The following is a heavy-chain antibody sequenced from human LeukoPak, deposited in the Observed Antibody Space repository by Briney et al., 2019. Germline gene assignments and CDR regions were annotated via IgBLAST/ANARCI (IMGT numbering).Heavy chain of an antibody. CDR1: GFTFSSYS. CDR3: ARVLAGDFDL. V-gene: IGHV3-21*01. CDR2: ISSSSSYI. Sequence: PGGSLRLSCAASGFTFSSYSMNWVRQAPGKGLEWVSSISSSSSYIYYADSVRGRFTISRDNAKNSLYLQMNSLRAEDTAVYYCARVLAGDFDLWGRGTLVTVSS. J-gene: IGHJ2*01. D-gene: IGHD6-19*01.